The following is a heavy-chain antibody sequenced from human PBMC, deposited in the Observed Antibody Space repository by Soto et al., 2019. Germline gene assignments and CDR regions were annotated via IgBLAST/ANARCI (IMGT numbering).Heavy chain of an antibody. CDR3: AKGYCSGGRCYIFDY. CDR1: GFTFTNYA. J-gene: IGHJ4*02. D-gene: IGHD2-15*01. CDR2: ISASGGST. Sequence: SLRLSCAASGFTFTNYATSWVRQAPVKGLEWVSSISASGGSTYYADSVKGRFTISRDNSKNTLYLQMSSLRAEDTAVYYCAKGYCSGGRCYIFDYWGQGTLVTVSS. V-gene: IGHV3-23*01.